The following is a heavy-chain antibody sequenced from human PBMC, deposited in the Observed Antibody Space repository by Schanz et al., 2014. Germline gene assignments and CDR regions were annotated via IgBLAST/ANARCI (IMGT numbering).Heavy chain of an antibody. CDR1: GGSISSSTYY. D-gene: IGHD3-16*01. J-gene: IGHJ6*02. CDR2: ISYSGST. V-gene: IGHV4-31*03. Sequence: QVQLQESGPGLVKPSETLSLTCTVSGGSISSSTYYWDWIRLLPGKGLEWIGYISYSGSTSFNPSLKSRLTMSVDTSKNQFSLRLSSVTAADTAVYYCARHGGIPYYPMDVWGQGTTVTVSS. CDR3: ARHGGIPYYPMDV.